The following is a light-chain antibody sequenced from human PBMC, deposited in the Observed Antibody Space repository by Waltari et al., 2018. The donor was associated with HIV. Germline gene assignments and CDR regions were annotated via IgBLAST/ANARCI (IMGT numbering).Light chain of an antibody. J-gene: IGLJ2*01. CDR2: LNSDGRH. CDR3: QTWGTGIQV. V-gene: IGLV4-69*01. Sequence: QVVLTQPPSASASLGASVKLTCTLSSGHINYVIAWHQQQPKKGPRFLMKLNSDGRHSKGDGIPDRFSVSSSGAERYLTISRLQSEDEGDYFCQTWGTGIQVFGGGTRLTVL. CDR1: SGHINYV.